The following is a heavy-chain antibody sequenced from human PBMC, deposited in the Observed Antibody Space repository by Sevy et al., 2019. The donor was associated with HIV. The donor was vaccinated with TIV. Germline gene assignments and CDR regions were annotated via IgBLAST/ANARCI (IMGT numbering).Heavy chain of an antibody. J-gene: IGHJ4*02. CDR1: GFTFDDYG. CDR2: INWNGGST. V-gene: IGHV3-20*04. D-gene: IGHD6-19*01. CDR3: ATHRGQWLFTAVFDY. Sequence: GGSLRLSCAASGFTFDDYGMSWVRQAPGKGLEWVSGINWNGGSTGYADSVKGRFTISRDNSKNTLYLKMNSLRAEDTAVYYCATHRGQWLFTAVFDYWGQGTLVTVSS.